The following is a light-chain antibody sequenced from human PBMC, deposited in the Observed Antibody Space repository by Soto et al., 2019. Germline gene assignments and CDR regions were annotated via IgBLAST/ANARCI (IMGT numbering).Light chain of an antibody. J-gene: IGKJ5*01. CDR2: DAS. CDR3: QQFSSSIT. CDR1: QTVRNNY. V-gene: IGKV3-20*01. Sequence: EFVLTQSPGTLSLSPGERATLSCRASQTVRNNYLAWYQQKPGQAPRLLIYDASSRATGIPDRFSGGGSGTDFTLTISRLEPEDFAVYYCQQFSSSITFGQGTRLENK.